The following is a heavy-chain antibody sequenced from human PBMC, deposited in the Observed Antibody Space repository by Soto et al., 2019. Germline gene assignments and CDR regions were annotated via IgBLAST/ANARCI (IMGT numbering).Heavy chain of an antibody. V-gene: IGHV6-1*01. CDR3: ARVAFVVVPAAIESVGYYYYGMDV. Sequence: SQTLSLPCAISGDSVSSNSAAWNWIRQSPSRGLEWRGRTYYRSKWYNHYAVSVKSRITINPDTSKNQFSLQLNSVTPEDTAVYYCARVAFVVVPAAIESVGYYYYGMDVWGQGTTVTVSS. J-gene: IGHJ6*02. D-gene: IGHD2-2*01. CDR2: TYYRSKWYN. CDR1: GDSVSSNSAA.